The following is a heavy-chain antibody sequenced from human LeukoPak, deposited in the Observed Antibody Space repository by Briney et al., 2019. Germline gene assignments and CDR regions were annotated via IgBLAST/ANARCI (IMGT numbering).Heavy chain of an antibody. CDR3: AREGVPGATAHHYDY. CDR1: GFTFSSYG. D-gene: IGHD1-26*01. V-gene: IGHV3-30*02. J-gene: IGHJ4*02. Sequence: GGSLRLSCAASGFTFSSYGMHWVRQAPGKGLEWVAFIRYDGSNKYYADSVKGRFTISRDNSKNTLYLQMNSLRAEDTGVYYCAREGVPGATAHHYDYWGQGSLVTVSS. CDR2: IRYDGSNK.